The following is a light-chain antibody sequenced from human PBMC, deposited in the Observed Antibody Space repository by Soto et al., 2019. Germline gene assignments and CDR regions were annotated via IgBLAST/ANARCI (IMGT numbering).Light chain of an antibody. J-gene: IGKJ1*01. V-gene: IGKV3-15*01. CDR1: HSVSSN. CDR3: QQYNNWPPWT. CDR2: GAS. Sequence: SVSAAERATLSCRASHSVSSNLAWYQQKPGQAPRLLIYGASTRATGIPARFSGSGSGTEFTLTISSLQSEDFAVYYCQQYNNWPPWTFGQGTKV.